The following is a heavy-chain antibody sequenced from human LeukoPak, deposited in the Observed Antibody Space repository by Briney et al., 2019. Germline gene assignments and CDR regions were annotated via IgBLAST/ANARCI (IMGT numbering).Heavy chain of an antibody. CDR1: GGSISSYY. V-gene: IGHV4-4*07. CDR2: IYTSGST. Sequence: SETLSLTCTASGGSISSYYWSWIRQPAGKGLEWIGRIYTSGSTNYNPSLKSRVTISVDKSKNQFSLKLSSVTAADTAVYYCARATGSSSASSHSFDIWGQGTMVTVSS. J-gene: IGHJ3*02. D-gene: IGHD2-2*01. CDR3: ARATGSSSASSHSFDI.